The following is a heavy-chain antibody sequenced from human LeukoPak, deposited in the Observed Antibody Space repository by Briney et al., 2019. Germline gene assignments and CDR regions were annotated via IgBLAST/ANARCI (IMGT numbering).Heavy chain of an antibody. CDR3: ARDHYSRGAFDI. J-gene: IGHJ3*02. CDR2: ISSSSSYI. V-gene: IGHV3-21*01. Sequence: GGSLRLSCAASGFTFSSYSMNWVRQAPGKGLEWVSSISSSSSYIYYAASVKGRFTISRDNAKNSLYLQMNSLRAEDTAVYYCARDHYSRGAFDIWGQGTMVTVSS. CDR1: GFTFSSYS. D-gene: IGHD2-15*01.